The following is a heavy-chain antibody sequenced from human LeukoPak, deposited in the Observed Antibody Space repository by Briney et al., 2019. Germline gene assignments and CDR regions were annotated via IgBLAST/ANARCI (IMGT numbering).Heavy chain of an antibody. CDR1: GLTFSSYA. CDR3: ARARYLLTVITPLDY. J-gene: IGHJ4*02. Sequence: GGSLRLSCAASGLTFSSYAMHWARQAPGKGLAWEAVISFDGSNKYYADSVKGRFTISRDNSKNMLYLQLNSLRAEETAVYYCARARYLLTVITPLDYWGQGTPVIVSS. D-gene: IGHD4-23*01. V-gene: IGHV3-30-3*01. CDR2: ISFDGSNK.